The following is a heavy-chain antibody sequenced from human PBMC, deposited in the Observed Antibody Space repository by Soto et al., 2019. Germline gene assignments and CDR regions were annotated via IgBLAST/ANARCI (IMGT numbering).Heavy chain of an antibody. D-gene: IGHD4-17*01. CDR1: GGSISSSNW. CDR2: IYHSGST. CDR3: AGEYHDFGGPWGY. J-gene: IGHJ4*02. Sequence: QVQLQESGPGLVKPSGTLSLTCAVSGGSISSSNWWSWVRQPPGKGLEWIGEIYHSGSTNYNPSPKSRVTISVDKAKNQFLLEPSPVTGPGTAVEFVAGEYHDFGGPWGYWGQGTLVTGSS. V-gene: IGHV4-4*02.